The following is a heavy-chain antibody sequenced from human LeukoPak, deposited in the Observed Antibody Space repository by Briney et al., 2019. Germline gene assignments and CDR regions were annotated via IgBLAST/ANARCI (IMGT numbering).Heavy chain of an antibody. D-gene: IGHD3-22*01. Sequence: ASVKASCKASGYTFTSYGISWVRQAPGQGLEWMGWISAYNGNTNYAQKLQGRVTMTTDTSTSTAYMELRSLRSDDTAVYYCARYTGNYYDSSGLSVWGQGTLVTVSS. CDR1: GYTFTSYG. CDR2: ISAYNGNT. J-gene: IGHJ4*02. CDR3: ARYTGNYYDSSGLSV. V-gene: IGHV1-18*01.